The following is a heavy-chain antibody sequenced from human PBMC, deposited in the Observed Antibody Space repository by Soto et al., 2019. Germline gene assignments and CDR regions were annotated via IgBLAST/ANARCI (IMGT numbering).Heavy chain of an antibody. CDR1: GGSISGYY. CDR2: IYYSGST. Sequence: ETLSLTCTVSGGSISGYYWSWIGQPPGKGLEWIGYIYYSGSTNYNPSLKSRVTISVDTSKNQFSLKLSSVTAADTAVYYCARVVYYYGAGSDFFDYCGQGTLVTVSS. V-gene: IGHV4-59*01. J-gene: IGHJ4*02. CDR3: ARVVYYYGAGSDFFDY. D-gene: IGHD3-10*01.